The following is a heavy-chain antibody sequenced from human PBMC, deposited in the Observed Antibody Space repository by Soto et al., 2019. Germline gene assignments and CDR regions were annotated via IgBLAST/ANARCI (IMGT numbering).Heavy chain of an antibody. CDR2: IYYSGYT. D-gene: IGHD1-26*01. CDR3: ARCFSGNYPSRPEEQYYFDS. Sequence: PSYTLSLTCTVSGDSIRISDWGWILQPPGKGLEWIGYIYYSGYTSYNPSLKSRVTISVDTSKNQFSLKLNSVTAADTAVYYCARCFSGNYPSRPEEQYYFDSWGQGTLVTVSS. CDR1: GDSIRISD. V-gene: IGHV4-59*07. J-gene: IGHJ4*02.